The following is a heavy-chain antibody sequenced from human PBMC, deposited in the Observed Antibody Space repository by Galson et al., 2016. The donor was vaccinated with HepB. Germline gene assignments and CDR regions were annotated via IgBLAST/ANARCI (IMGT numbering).Heavy chain of an antibody. V-gene: IGHV3-74*01. D-gene: IGHD2-15*01. Sequence: SLRLSCAASGFTFSSNWMHWVRQAPGEGLMWVSRITYDASGTSYADSVKGRFTISRDNAKNTLYRQMNSLRAEDTAVYYCTRGLGYCSGGSCHSLDYWGQGVLVTVSS. CDR1: GFTFSSNW. CDR3: TRGLGYCSGGSCHSLDY. J-gene: IGHJ4*02. CDR2: ITYDASGT.